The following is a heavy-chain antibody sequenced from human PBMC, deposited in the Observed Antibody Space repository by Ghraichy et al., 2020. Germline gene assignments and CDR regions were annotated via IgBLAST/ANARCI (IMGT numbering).Heavy chain of an antibody. V-gene: IGHV4-34*01. CDR2: IIHTGSS. Sequence: SQTLSLTCAVSGGSFSGPYWSWVRQPPGKGLEWIGEIIHTGSSNSNPSLTSRVTMSVDTSKNQFPLNLTSVTAADTAVYYCARGGVGYCTSTTCYRYYFGMDVWGQGTTVTVSS. CDR1: GGSFSGPY. CDR3: ARGGVGYCTSTTCYRYYFGMDV. J-gene: IGHJ6*02. D-gene: IGHD2-2*02.